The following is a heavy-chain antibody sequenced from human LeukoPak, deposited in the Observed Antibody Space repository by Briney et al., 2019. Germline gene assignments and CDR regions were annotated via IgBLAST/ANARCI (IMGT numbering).Heavy chain of an antibody. CDR2: IYGGGTT. D-gene: IGHD2-15*01. Sequence: PGGSLRLSCAASGFTVSNSYMSWVRQAPGKGLEWVSIIYGGGTTYYADSVKGRFTISRDNPKNTLFLQMNSLRADDTAVYYCARGPATFFDHWGQGTLVTVSP. CDR1: GFTVSNSY. V-gene: IGHV3-53*01. J-gene: IGHJ4*02. CDR3: ARGPATFFDH.